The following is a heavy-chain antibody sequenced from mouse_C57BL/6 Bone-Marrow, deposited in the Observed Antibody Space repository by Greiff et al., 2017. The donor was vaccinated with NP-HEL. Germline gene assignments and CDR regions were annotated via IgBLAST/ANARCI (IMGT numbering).Heavy chain of an antibody. J-gene: IGHJ1*03. CDR1: GFTFSSYG. V-gene: IGHV5-6*01. CDR3: SRHGYGSGWWYLDV. D-gene: IGHD1-1*01. Sequence: EVHLVESGGDLVKPGGSLKLSCAASGFTFSSYGMSWVRQTPDKRLEWLATISSGGSYTYYPDSVKGRFTISRDNAKNTLYLQLSSLKSEDTAMYYCSRHGYGSGWWYLDVWGKGTTVTVSS. CDR2: ISSGGSYT.